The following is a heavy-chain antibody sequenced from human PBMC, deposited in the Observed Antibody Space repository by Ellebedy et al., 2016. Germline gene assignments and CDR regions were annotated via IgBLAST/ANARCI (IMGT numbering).Heavy chain of an antibody. CDR2: ISGGGDIT. D-gene: IGHD4-17*01. J-gene: IGHJ4*02. CDR1: GFTFRNFF. CDR3: RQGHYANY. V-gene: IGHV3-23*01. Sequence: GGSLRLXXVASGFTFRNFFMTWVRQAPGGGLEWVSTISGGGDITVSADSVKGRFTISRDNSRNTLYLQMNRLRAEDTAVYYCRQGHYANYWGQGTLVTVSS.